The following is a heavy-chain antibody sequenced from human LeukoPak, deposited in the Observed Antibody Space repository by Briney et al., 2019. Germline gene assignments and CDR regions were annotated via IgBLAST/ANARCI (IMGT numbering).Heavy chain of an antibody. J-gene: IGHJ5*02. CDR3: VGSSWGYNWFDP. CDR2: IYSGST. Sequence: SETLSLTCTVSGGSISSSSYYWGWIRQPPGKGLEWIGSIYSGSTYYNPSLKSRVTISVDTSKNQFSLKLSSVTAADTAVYYCVGSSWGYNWFDPWGQGTLVTVSS. D-gene: IGHD6-13*01. V-gene: IGHV4-39*07. CDR1: GGSISSSSYY.